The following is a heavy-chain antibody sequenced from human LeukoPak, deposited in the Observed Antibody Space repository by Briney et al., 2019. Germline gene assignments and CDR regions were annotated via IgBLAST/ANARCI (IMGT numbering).Heavy chain of an antibody. D-gene: IGHD3-10*02. Sequence: GGSLRLSCAASGFTFSTYNMNWVRQAPGKGLEWVSYISSSGSTIYYADSVKGRFTISRDNAKNSLYLQMNSLRAEDTAVYCCAELGITMIGGVWGKGTTVTISS. CDR1: GFTFSTYN. V-gene: IGHV3-48*03. J-gene: IGHJ6*04. CDR2: ISSSGSTI. CDR3: AELGITMIGGV.